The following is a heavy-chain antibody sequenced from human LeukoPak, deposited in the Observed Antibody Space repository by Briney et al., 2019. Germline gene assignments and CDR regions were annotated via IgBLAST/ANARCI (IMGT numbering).Heavy chain of an antibody. J-gene: IGHJ4*02. Sequence: GGSLRLFCAVSGFTFDDYAMHWVRQAPGKGLEWVSLISGDGATTYYADSVKGRFTISRDNSKNSLYLQMNSLRTEDTALYYCAKTPPSYGRWGQGTLVTVSS. D-gene: IGHD1-14*01. CDR2: ISGDGATT. CDR3: AKTPPSYGR. V-gene: IGHV3-43*02. CDR1: GFTFDDYA.